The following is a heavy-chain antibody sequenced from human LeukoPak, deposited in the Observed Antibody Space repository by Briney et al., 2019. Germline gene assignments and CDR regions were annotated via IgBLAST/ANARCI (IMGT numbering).Heavy chain of an antibody. V-gene: IGHV3-74*01. CDR3: ARASNPNDERELWYYFDY. D-gene: IGHD1-1*01. CDR1: GFTFSSYW. Sequence: GGSLRLSCAASGFTFSSYWMHWVRQAPGKGLVWVSRINSDGSSTSYADSVKGRFTISRDNAKNTLYLQMNRLRAEDTAVYYCARASNPNDERELWYYFDYWGQGTLVTVSS. J-gene: IGHJ4*02. CDR2: INSDGSST.